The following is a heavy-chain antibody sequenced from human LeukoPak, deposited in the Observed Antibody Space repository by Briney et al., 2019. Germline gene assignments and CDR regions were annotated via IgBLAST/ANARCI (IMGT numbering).Heavy chain of an antibody. CDR2: INSDGSST. D-gene: IGHD1-26*01. Sequence: PGGSLRLSCAASGFTLSSYWMHWVRHAPGKGLVWVSRINSDGSSTSYAASVKGRFTISRDNAKNTLYLQMNSLRAEDTAVYYCARAMNIKVGATSFDYWGQGTLVTVSS. J-gene: IGHJ4*02. CDR1: GFTLSSYW. CDR3: ARAMNIKVGATSFDY. V-gene: IGHV3-74*01.